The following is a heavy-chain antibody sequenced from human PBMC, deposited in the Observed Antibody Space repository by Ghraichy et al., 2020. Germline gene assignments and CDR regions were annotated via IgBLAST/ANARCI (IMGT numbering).Heavy chain of an antibody. D-gene: IGHD3-3*01. CDR2: IYHGGTT. CDR1: GGSISSTNW. Sequence: SETLSLTCAVSGGSISSTNWWSWVRQPPGKGLEWIGEIYHGGTTNYNPSLKSRVTISVDKSKNQFSLKLSSVTAADTAVYYCASSIFGVVKGYWGQGTLVTVSS. CDR3: ASSIFGVVKGY. V-gene: IGHV4-4*02. J-gene: IGHJ4*02.